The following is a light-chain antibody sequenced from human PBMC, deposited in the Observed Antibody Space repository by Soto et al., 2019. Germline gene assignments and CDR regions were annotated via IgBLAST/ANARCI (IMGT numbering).Light chain of an antibody. J-gene: IGKJ4*02. Sequence: DTQMTKKNYTLSPSVGDRVTITCRASQNIVKWLAWDQQKPGKGPKILIYGASTLERGVPSRFSGSGSGTEFTLTITFLLPDDFATYYCQQYYTYSVTF. CDR3: QQYYTYSVT. CDR1: QNIVKW. CDR2: GAS. V-gene: IGKV1-5*01.